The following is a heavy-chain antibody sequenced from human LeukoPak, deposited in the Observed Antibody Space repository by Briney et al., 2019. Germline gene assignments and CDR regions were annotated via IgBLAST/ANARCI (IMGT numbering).Heavy chain of an antibody. Sequence: PGGSLRLSCAASGFTFSNAWMSWVRQAPGKGLEWVGRIKSKTDGGTTDYAAPVKGRFTISRDDSKNTLYLQMNSLRAEDTALYYCAKDRFGAAAGTGWFDPXGQGTLVTVSS. CDR2: IKSKTDGGTT. J-gene: IGHJ5*02. CDR3: AKDRFGAAAGTGWFDP. V-gene: IGHV3-15*05. CDR1: GFTFSNAW. D-gene: IGHD6-13*01.